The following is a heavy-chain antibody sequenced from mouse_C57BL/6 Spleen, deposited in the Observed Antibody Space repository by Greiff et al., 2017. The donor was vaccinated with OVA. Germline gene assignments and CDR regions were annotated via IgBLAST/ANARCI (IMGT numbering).Heavy chain of an antibody. V-gene: IGHV14-4*01. CDR3: TAVHYYGSSYVWFAY. CDR1: GFNIKDDY. Sequence: EVQRVESGAELVRPGASVKLSCAASGFNIKDDYMHWVKQRPEQGLEWIGWIDPENGDTEYASKFKGKATITADTYSNTAYLQLSSRTSEDTAVYYCTAVHYYGSSYVWFAYWGQGTLVTVSA. D-gene: IGHD1-1*01. J-gene: IGHJ3*01. CDR2: IDPENGDT.